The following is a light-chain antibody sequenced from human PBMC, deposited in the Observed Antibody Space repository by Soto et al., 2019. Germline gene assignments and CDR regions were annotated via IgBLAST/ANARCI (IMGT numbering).Light chain of an antibody. Sequence: DIVMTQSPDSLAVPPGERATINCKSSQSVLYSSDNNNYLAWYQQRPGQPPKLLIYWASTRESGVPDRFSGSGSGTDFTLTISSLQAEDVAVYYCQQYYSTPQTFGQGTKVEIK. J-gene: IGKJ1*01. CDR2: WAS. V-gene: IGKV4-1*01. CDR3: QQYYSTPQT. CDR1: QSVLYSSDNNNY.